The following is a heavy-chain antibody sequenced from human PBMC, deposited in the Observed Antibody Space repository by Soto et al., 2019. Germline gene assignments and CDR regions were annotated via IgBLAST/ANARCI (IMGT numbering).Heavy chain of an antibody. J-gene: IGHJ3*02. Sequence: PSETLSLTCTVSGGSISSDNYYWSWIRQHPGKGLEWIGYIYYSGSTYYNPSLKSRVTISVDTSKNQFSLKLSSVTAADTAVYYCARDRRVLHAFDIWGQGTMVTV. CDR1: GGSISSDNYY. CDR2: IYYSGST. CDR3: ARDRRVLHAFDI. V-gene: IGHV4-31*03.